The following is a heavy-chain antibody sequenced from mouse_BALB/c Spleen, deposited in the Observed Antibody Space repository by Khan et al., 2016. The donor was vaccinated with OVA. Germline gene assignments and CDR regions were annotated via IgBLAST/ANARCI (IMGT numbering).Heavy chain of an antibody. D-gene: IGHD2-3*01. CDR3: ARGDGYYVYFDY. CDR2: IYPGSDNA. J-gene: IGHJ2*01. CDR1: GYTFTYYV. Sequence: QVQLQQSGPELVKPGASVKMSCKASGYTFTYYVITWVKQRTGQGLEWIGEIYPGSDNAYYNERFKGKATLTAEKSSNTTHMQLSSLTSEDSAVYFCARGDGYYVYFDYWGQGTTLTVSS. V-gene: IGHV1-81*01.